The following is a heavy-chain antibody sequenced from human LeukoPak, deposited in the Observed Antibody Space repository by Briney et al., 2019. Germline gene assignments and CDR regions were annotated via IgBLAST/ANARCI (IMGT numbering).Heavy chain of an antibody. J-gene: IGHJ4*02. V-gene: IGHV3-30*04. CDR1: GFTFSSYA. D-gene: IGHD3-10*01. Sequence: QPGRSLRLSCAASGFTFSSYAMHRVRQAPGKGLEWEAVISYDGSNKYYADSVKGRFTISRDNSKNTLYLQMNSLRAEDTAVYYCARSTMVRGVIFDYWGQGTLVTVSS. CDR3: ARSTMVRGVIFDY. CDR2: ISYDGSNK.